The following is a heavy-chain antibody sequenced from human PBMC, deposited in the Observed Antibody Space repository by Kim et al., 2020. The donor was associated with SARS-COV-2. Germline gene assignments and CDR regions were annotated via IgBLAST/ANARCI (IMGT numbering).Heavy chain of an antibody. CDR3: TTDLDPVFTAMVTY. CDR2: IKSKTDGGTT. J-gene: IGHJ4*02. D-gene: IGHD5-18*01. Sequence: GGSLRLSCAASGFTFSNAWMSWVRQAPGKGLEWVGRIKSKTDGGTTDYAAPVKGRFTISRDDSKNTLYLQMNSLKTEDTAVYYCTTDLDPVFTAMVTYWGQGTLVTVSS. CDR1: GFTFSNAW. V-gene: IGHV3-15*01.